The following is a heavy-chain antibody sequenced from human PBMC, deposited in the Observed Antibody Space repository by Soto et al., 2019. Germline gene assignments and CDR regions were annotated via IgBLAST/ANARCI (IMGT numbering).Heavy chain of an antibody. D-gene: IGHD6-13*01. Sequence: SETLSLTCTVSGGSISSSSYYWGWIRQPPGKGLEWIGSIYYSGSTYYNPSLKSRVTISVDTSKNQFSLKLSSVTAADTAVYYCARHGSSGWYRRNWFEPWGTGPLVTVS. CDR1: GGSISSSSYY. CDR3: ARHGSSGWYRRNWFEP. V-gene: IGHV4-39*01. J-gene: IGHJ5*02. CDR2: IYYSGST.